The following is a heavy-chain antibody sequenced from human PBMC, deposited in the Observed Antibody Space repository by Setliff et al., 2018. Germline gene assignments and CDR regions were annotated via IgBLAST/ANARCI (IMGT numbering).Heavy chain of an antibody. CDR3: VREGVDTRSSTDYRYYMDV. J-gene: IGHJ6*03. V-gene: IGHV1-46*01. CDR1: GYTFTTYY. CDR2: INPSGGYA. D-gene: IGHD5-18*01. Sequence: ASVKVSCKASGYTFTTYYMHWVRQAPGQGLEWMGIINPSGGYANYAQKFQGRVTIITDESTTTAYMELSSLGSEDTAVYYCVREGVDTRSSTDYRYYMDVWGKGTTVTVSS.